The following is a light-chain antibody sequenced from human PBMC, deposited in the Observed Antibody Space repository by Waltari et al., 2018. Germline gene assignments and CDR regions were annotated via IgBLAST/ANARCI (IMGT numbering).Light chain of an antibody. CDR3: QQCYSTPYT. V-gene: IGKV4-1*01. CDR2: WAS. J-gene: IGKJ2*01. Sequence: DIVMTQSPDSLAVSLGERATINCKSSQTVMYFSNNKDYLAWYQQKPGQPPKLLIYWASTRESGVPDRFSGSGSATNFTLTINSLQAEDVAVYWCQQCYSTPYTFGQGTKLEIK. CDR1: QTVMYFSNNKDY.